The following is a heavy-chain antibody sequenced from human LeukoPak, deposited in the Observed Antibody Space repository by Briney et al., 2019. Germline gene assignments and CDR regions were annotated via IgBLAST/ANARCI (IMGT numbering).Heavy chain of an antibody. J-gene: IGHJ4*02. V-gene: IGHV3-11*05. D-gene: IGHD2-15*01. CDR2: ISSSSSYT. CDR3: ARVPRYCSGGSCSYFDY. CDR1: GLTFSDYY. Sequence: KPGGSLRLSCAASGLTFSDYYMSWIRQAPGKGLEWVSYISSSSSYTNYADSVKGRFTISRDNAKNSLYLQMNSLRAEDTAVYYCARVPRYCSGGSCSYFDYWGQGTLVTVSS.